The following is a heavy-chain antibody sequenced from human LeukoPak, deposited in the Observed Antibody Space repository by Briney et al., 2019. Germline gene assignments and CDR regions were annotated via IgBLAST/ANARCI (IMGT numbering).Heavy chain of an antibody. CDR2: IRYDGSNK. J-gene: IGHJ6*03. CDR1: GFTFSSYG. D-gene: IGHD3-3*01. CDR3: AKDRGGYYDFWSGYEALYMDV. V-gene: IGHV3-30*02. Sequence: GGSLRLSCAASGFTFSSYGMHWVRQAPGKGLERVAFIRYDGSNKYYADSVKGRFTISRDNSKNTLYLQMNSLRAEDTAVYYCAKDRGGYYDFWSGYEALYMDVWGKGTTVTVSS.